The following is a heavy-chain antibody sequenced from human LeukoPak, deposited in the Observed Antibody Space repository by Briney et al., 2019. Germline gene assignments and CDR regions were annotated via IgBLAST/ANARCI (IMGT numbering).Heavy chain of an antibody. D-gene: IGHD2-15*01. CDR2: IYHSGST. CDR1: GGSISSGGYS. J-gene: IGHJ5*02. V-gene: IGHV4-30-2*01. Sequence: SQTLSLTCAVSGGSISSGGYSWSWIRQPPGKGLEWIGYIYHSGSTYYNPSLKSRVTISVDRSKNQFSLKLSSVTAADTAVYYCASSTVVAATTWGQGTLVTVSS. CDR3: ASSTVVAATT.